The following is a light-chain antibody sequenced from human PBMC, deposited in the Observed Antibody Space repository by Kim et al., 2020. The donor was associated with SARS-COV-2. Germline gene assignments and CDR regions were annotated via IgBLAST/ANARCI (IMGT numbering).Light chain of an antibody. J-gene: IGKJ1*01. CDR3: QQYNSYWT. V-gene: IGKV1-5*01. CDR2: DAS. CDR1: QNIDNY. Sequence: SASVGDRVTITCRASQNIDNYLAWFQQKPEKAPKLLIYDASSLESGVPSRFSGSGSGIEFTLTISSLQPDDFATYYCQQYNSYWTFGQGTKVDIK.